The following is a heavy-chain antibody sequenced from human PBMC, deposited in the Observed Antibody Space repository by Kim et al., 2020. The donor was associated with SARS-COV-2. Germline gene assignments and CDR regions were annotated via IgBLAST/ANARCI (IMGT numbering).Heavy chain of an antibody. Sequence: SETLSLTCTVSGGSISSYYWSWIRQPPGKGLEWIGYIYYSGSTNYNPSLKSRVTISVDTSKNQFSLKLSSVTAADTAGYYCARARGGATHFDYWGQGTLVTVSS. CDR3: ARARGGATHFDY. D-gene: IGHD1-26*01. J-gene: IGHJ4*02. CDR1: GGSISSYY. CDR2: IYYSGST. V-gene: IGHV4-59*01.